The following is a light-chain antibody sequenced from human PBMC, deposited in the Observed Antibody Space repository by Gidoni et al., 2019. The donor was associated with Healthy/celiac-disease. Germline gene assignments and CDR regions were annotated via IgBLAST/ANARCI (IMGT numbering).Light chain of an antibody. CDR1: SADLDYYNS. Sequence: SALTQPPSASGSPGQSVTISCTGTSADLDYYNSVSWYQQHPGKAPKLVIYDVNKRPSGVPDRFSGSKSGNTASLTVSGLQAEDEAEYYCSSYAGGNNFVFGSGTKVTVL. CDR2: DVN. J-gene: IGLJ1*01. CDR3: SSYAGGNNFV. V-gene: IGLV2-8*01.